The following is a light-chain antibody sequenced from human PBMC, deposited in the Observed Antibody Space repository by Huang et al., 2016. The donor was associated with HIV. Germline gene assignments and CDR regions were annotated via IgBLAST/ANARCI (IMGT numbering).Light chain of an antibody. CDR2: DTS. CDR1: QSVGNY. Sequence: IVLTQSPATLSWSPGERVTLSCRASQSVGNYIAWYQQHPGQAPKLRIYDTSTRATGTPVRFSGSGSGTDFTLTISSLESEDFAVYYCQQRSSGVTFGGGTKV. V-gene: IGKV3-11*01. CDR3: QQRSSGVT. J-gene: IGKJ4*01.